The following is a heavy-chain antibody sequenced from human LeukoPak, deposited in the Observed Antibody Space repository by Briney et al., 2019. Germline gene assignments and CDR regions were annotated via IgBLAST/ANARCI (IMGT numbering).Heavy chain of an antibody. CDR1: GFTFSNYC. V-gene: IGHV3-30*02. Sequence: PGGSLRLSCAASGFTFSNYCIHWVRQAPGKGLEWVAFIRYDGDIKYYADSVKGRFTISRDNSKNTLYLQVNSLGPDDTALYYCAKGGYGGRYHPNHNWFDPWGQGTLVTVSS. CDR3: AKGGYGGRYHPNHNWFDP. J-gene: IGHJ5*02. D-gene: IGHD1-26*01. CDR2: IRYDGDIK.